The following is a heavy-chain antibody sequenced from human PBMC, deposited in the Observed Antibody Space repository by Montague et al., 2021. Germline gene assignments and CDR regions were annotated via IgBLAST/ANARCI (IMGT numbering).Heavy chain of an antibody. CDR3: ARDTTTDGFDI. CDR1: GGSIRNYF. J-gene: IGHJ3*02. V-gene: IGHV4-59*13. Sequence: SETLSLTCTVSGGSIRNYFWTWIRQPPGKGLEWIGFISYSGRTNFNPSLKSRVTNSLDTSKNQFSLNLSSVTAADTAVYYCARDTTTDGFDIWGQGTMVTVSS. D-gene: IGHD1-1*01. CDR2: ISYSGRT.